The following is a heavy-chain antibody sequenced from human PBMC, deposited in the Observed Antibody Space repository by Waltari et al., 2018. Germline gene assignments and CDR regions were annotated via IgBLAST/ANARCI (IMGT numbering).Heavy chain of an antibody. CDR2: VHYGGST. CDR3: ARGTAYYRPADVFEF. Sequence: QVHLHESGPGLVRPSETLSLTCGVSGGSINNYYWNWIRQNPGKGLEWIGYVHYGGSTDYNPSLKGRVTMSLDTSRNQFALRLQSVTAADTAVYYCARGTAYYRPADVFEFWGQGTTVIVSS. J-gene: IGHJ3*01. V-gene: IGHV4-59*01. CDR1: GGSINNYY. D-gene: IGHD3-10*01.